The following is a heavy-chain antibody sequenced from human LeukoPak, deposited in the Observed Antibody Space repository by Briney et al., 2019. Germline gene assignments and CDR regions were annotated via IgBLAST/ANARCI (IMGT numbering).Heavy chain of an antibody. J-gene: IGHJ4*02. CDR2: FYYSGST. Sequence: SETLSLTCTVSGGSISGYYWSWIRQSPGKGLECIGYFYYSGSTNYNPSLKSRVTISVDTSKNQFSLRLSSVTAADTAVYYCARWDYYGSGGRRLDYWGQGTLVTVSS. CDR3: ARWDYYGSGGRRLDY. D-gene: IGHD3-10*01. V-gene: IGHV4-59*08. CDR1: GGSISGYY.